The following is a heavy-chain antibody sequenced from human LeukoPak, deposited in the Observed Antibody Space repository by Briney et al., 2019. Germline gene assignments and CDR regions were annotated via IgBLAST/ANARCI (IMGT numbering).Heavy chain of an antibody. V-gene: IGHV1-18*01. Sequence: AASVKVSCKASGYTFTSYGISWVGHAPGQGLELMGWISAYNGNTNYAQKLQGRVTMTTDTSTSTAYMELRSLRSDDTAVYYCARDKSMAYFDYWGQGTLVTVSS. CDR3: ARDKSMAYFDY. J-gene: IGHJ4*02. CDR2: ISAYNGNT. CDR1: GYTFTSYG. D-gene: IGHD5-24*01.